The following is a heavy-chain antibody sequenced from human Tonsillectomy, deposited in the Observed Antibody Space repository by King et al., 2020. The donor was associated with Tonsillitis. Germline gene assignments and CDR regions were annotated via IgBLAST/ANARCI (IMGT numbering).Heavy chain of an antibody. Sequence: QLVQSGAEVKKPGSSVKVSCKASGGTFSSYAISWVRQAPGQGLEWMGGIIPIFGTANYAQKFQGRVTITADESTSTAYMELSSLISEDTAVYYCARCDYYDSGVYGWFDPWGQGTLVTVSS. V-gene: IGHV1-69*12. D-gene: IGHD3-22*01. CDR2: IIPIFGTA. CDR3: ARCDYYDSGVYGWFDP. CDR1: GGTFSSYA. J-gene: IGHJ5*02.